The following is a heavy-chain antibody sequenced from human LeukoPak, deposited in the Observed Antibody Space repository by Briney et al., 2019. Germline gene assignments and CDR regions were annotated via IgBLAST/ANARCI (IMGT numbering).Heavy chain of an antibody. CDR2: IKQDGSEK. D-gene: IGHD1-14*01. V-gene: IGHV3-7*01. CDR1: GFTFSSYW. Sequence: GGSLRLSCAASGFTFSSYWMSWVRQAPGKGLEWGANIKQDGSEKYYVESVKGRFTNSRDNAKHSLYLQMNRLSVEDTGVYYCARIPNNAGFPNWFDPWGQGTLVTVSS. CDR3: ARIPNNAGFPNWFDP. J-gene: IGHJ5*02.